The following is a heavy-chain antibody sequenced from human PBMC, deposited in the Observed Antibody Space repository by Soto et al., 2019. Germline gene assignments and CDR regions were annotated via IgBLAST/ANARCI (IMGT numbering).Heavy chain of an antibody. CDR2: IYYSGSI. Sequence: SETLSLTCTVSGGSISSSSYYWGWIRQPPGKGLEWIGSIYYSGSINYNPSLKSRVTISVDTSKNQFSLKLSSVTAADTAVYYCARHLGYCSSTSWSINWFDPWGQGTLVTVSS. V-gene: IGHV4-39*01. D-gene: IGHD2-2*01. J-gene: IGHJ5*02. CDR3: ARHLGYCSSTSWSINWFDP. CDR1: GGSISSSSYY.